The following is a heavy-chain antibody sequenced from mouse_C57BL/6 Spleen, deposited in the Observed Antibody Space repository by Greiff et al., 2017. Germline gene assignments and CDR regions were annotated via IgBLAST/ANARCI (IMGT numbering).Heavy chain of an antibody. V-gene: IGHV5-4*03. CDR2: ISDGGSYT. J-gene: IGHJ2*01. CDR3: ARRIYYGNYGGYFDY. CDR1: GFTFSSYA. D-gene: IGHD2-1*01. Sequence: EVKLMESGGGLVKPGGSLKLSCAASGFTFSSYAMSWVRQTPEKRLEWVATISDGGSYTYYPDNVKGRFTISRDNAKNNLYLQMSHLKSEDTAMYYCARRIYYGNYGGYFDYWGQGTTLTVSS.